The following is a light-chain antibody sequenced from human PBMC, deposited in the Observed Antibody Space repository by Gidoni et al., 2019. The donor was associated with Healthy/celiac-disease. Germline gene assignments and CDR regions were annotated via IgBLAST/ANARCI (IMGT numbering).Light chain of an antibody. V-gene: IGKV3-11*01. CDR1: QSVSSY. CDR3: QQRRNWPPT. CDR2: DAS. Sequence: DIVLTQSPATLSLSPGERATLSCRASQSVSSYLAWYQQKPGQAHRLLIYDASNRATGIPARFSGSGSGTDFTLTISSLEPEDFAVYYCQQRRNWPPTFGGGTKVEIK. J-gene: IGKJ4*01.